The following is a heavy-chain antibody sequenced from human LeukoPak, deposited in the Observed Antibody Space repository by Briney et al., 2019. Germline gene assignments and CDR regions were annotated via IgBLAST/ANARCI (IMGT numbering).Heavy chain of an antibody. CDR3: AKADDFWSDFDY. V-gene: IGHV3-23*01. CDR1: GFTFSTYA. CDR2: IGDSGANA. J-gene: IGHJ4*02. Sequence: GGSLRLSCAVSGFTFSTYAMSWVRQAPGKGLEWVSGIGDSGANAYYVDSVKGRFTISRDNSRNTLFLQMNSLRAEGTALYFCAKADDFWSDFDYWGQGTLVTVSS. D-gene: IGHD3-3*01.